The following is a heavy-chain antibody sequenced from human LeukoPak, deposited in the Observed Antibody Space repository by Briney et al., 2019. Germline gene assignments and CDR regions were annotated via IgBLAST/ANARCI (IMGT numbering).Heavy chain of an antibody. Sequence: QPGGSLRLSCAASGFMFSSSEMTWVRQGPGKGLEWVSSISSSDSYIYNADSVKGRFTISRDNAKNSLYLQMNSLRAEDTAVYYCARDQGLLVVAGRFGYWGQGTLVTVSS. D-gene: IGHD6-19*01. J-gene: IGHJ4*02. CDR3: ARDQGLLVVAGRFGY. CDR2: ISSSDSYI. V-gene: IGHV3-48*03. CDR1: GFMFSSSE.